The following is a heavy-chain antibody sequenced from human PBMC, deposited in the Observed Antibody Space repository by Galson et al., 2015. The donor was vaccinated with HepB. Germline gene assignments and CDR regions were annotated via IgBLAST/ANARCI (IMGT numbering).Heavy chain of an antibody. Sequence: CAISGDSVSTSSAAWNWIRQSPSRGLEWLGRTYYRSKWFYDYGLSVKSRISINPDTSKNQFSLHLNSLTPEDTAVYYCAKEVFGASVVWGQGTLVTVSS. CDR3: AKEVFGASVV. V-gene: IGHV6-1*01. CDR1: GDSVSTSSAA. D-gene: IGHD3-16*01. CDR2: TYYRSKWFY. J-gene: IGHJ4*02.